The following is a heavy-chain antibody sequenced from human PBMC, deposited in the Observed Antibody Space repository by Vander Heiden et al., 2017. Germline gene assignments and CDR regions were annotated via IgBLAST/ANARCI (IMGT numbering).Heavy chain of an antibody. J-gene: IGHJ6*02. Sequence: QVQLQQWGAGLLKPSETLSLTCAVYGGSFSGYYWSWLRQPPGKGLEWIGEINHSGSTNYNPSLKSRVTISVDTSKNQFSLKLSSVTAADTAVYYCARGVKTIFGVVIPNYYYYGMDVWGQGTTVTVSS. V-gene: IGHV4-34*01. CDR3: ARGVKTIFGVVIPNYYYYGMDV. D-gene: IGHD3-3*01. CDR2: INHSGST. CDR1: GGSFSGYY.